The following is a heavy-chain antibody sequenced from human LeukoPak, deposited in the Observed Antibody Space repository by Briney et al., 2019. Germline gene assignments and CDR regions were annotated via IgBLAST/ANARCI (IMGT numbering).Heavy chain of an antibody. D-gene: IGHD5-12*01. CDR3: ARLPQRGWLRFSQSPYFDY. J-gene: IGHJ4*02. CDR1: GGSISSYY. V-gene: IGHV4-59*12. Sequence: SETLSLTCTVSGGSISSYYWSWIRQPPGKGLEWIGYIYYSGSTNYNPSLKSRVTISVDTSKNQFSLKLSSVTAADTAVYYCARLPQRGWLRFSQSPYFDYWGQGTLVTVSS. CDR2: IYYSGST.